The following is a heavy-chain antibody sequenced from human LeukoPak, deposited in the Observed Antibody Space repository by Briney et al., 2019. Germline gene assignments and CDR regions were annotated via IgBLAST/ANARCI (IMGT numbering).Heavy chain of an antibody. CDR1: GFTVSSNY. D-gene: IGHD5-18*01. Sequence: GGSLRLSCAASGFTVSSNYMSWVRQAPGKGLEWVSVIYSGGSTYYADSVKGRFTISRDNSKNTLYLQMNSLRAEDTAVYYCARENTAMAPYYYYGMDVWGQGTTVTVSS. J-gene: IGHJ6*02. V-gene: IGHV3-66*01. CDR2: IYSGGST. CDR3: ARENTAMAPYYYYGMDV.